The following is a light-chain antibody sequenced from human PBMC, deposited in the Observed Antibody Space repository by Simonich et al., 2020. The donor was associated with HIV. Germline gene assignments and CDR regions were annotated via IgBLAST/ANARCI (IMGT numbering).Light chain of an antibody. CDR3: QQRSNWPPYT. CDR1: QGVSSY. J-gene: IGKJ2*01. CDR2: EAS. V-gene: IGKV3-11*01. Sequence: EIVMTQSPATLSVSPGERATLSCRASQGVSSYLAWYQQKPGPAPRLLINEASNRATGIPARFRGSGSGTDFTLTISSLEPEDFAFYYCQQRSNWPPYTFGQGTKVEIK.